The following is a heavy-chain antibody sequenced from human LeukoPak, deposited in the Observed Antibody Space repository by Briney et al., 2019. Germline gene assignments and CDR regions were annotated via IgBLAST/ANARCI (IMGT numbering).Heavy chain of an antibody. V-gene: IGHV4-59*01. CDR1: GGSISSYY. D-gene: IGHD4-4*01. CDR2: IYYSGST. CDR3: ARDNDYIKDY. Sequence: SETLSLTCIVSGGSISSYYWSWIRQPPGKGLEWIGYIYYSGSTNYNPSLKSRVTISVDTSKNQFSLKLSSVTAADTAVYYCARDNDYIKDYWGQGTLVTVSS. J-gene: IGHJ4*02.